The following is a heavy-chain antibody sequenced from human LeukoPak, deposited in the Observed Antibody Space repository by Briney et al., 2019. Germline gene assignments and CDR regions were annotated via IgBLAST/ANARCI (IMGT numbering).Heavy chain of an antibody. V-gene: IGHV4-4*07. J-gene: IGHJ4*02. CDR1: GASICSYY. CDR3: ARDRVVPAAFDD. D-gene: IGHD2-2*01. Sequence: PSETLSLTCTVSGASICSYYWSWIRQPADRGVEWIGRIYATGRPNYNPSLKRRVTMSVDTSKNQFSLKLTSVTAADTAVYYCARDRVVPAAFDDWGQGTLVTVSS. CDR2: IYATGRP.